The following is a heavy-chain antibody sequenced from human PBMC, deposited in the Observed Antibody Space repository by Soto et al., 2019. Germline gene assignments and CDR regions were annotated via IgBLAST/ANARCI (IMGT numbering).Heavy chain of an antibody. J-gene: IGHJ4*02. V-gene: IGHV4-34*01. CDR1: GGSFNDYS. CDR2: INHSGNT. Sequence: SETLSLTCAVYGGSFNDYSWAWIRQPPGKGLEWIGEINHSGNTKYNPSLSLESRVTISVDTPKNQFSLKVTSVTAADTAVYYCARVSDYWGQGSLVTVAS. CDR3: ARVSDY.